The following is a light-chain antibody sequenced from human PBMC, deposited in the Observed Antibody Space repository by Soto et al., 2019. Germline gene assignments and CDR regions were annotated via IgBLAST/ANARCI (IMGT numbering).Light chain of an antibody. CDR2: EVS. CDR3: SSYTSSSTLPVV. CDR1: SSDVGGYNY. Sequence: QSVLTQPASVSGSPGQSITISCTGTSSDVGGYNYVSWYQQHPGKAPKLMIYEVSNRPSGVSNRFSGSKSGNTASLTISGLQAEDEADYYFSSYTSSSTLPVVFGGGTKLTVL. V-gene: IGLV2-14*01. J-gene: IGLJ2*01.